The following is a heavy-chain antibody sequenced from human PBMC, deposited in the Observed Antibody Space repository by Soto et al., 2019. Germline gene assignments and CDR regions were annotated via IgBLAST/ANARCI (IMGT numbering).Heavy chain of an antibody. CDR3: ARYVAAGTGFGNYYGMDV. CDR2: IYYSGST. V-gene: IGHV4-61*01. Sequence: SETLSLTCTVSGGSVSSGSYYWSWIRQPPGKGLEWIGYIYYSGSTNYNPSLKSRVIISVDTSKNQFSLKLSSVTAADTAVYYCARYVAAGTGFGNYYGMDVWGQGTTVTVSS. J-gene: IGHJ6*02. CDR1: GGSVSSGSYY. D-gene: IGHD6-13*01.